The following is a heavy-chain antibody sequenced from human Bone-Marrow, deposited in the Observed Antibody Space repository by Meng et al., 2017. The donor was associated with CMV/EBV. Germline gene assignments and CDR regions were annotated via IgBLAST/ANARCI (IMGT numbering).Heavy chain of an antibody. Sequence: GESLKISCAASGFTFSSYWMSWVRQAPGKGLEWVSSISSSSSYIYYADSVKGRFTISRDNAKNSLYLQMNSLRAEDTAVYYCARKSVVVGLRYWGQGTLVTVSS. D-gene: IGHD3-22*01. CDR1: GFTFSSYW. CDR2: ISSSSSYI. CDR3: ARKSVVVGLRY. J-gene: IGHJ4*02. V-gene: IGHV3-21*01.